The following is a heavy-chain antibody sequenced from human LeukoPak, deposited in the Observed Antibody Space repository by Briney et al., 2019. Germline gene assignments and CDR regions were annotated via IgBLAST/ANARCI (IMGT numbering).Heavy chain of an antibody. J-gene: IGHJ4*02. Sequence: KPSETLSLTCTVSGGSISPYYWNWIRQPPGKGLEWIGYISYSGSANYNPSLKSRVTISVDTSKNQFSLKLRSVTAADTAVYYCARSYGSGNYFDYWGQGTLVSVSS. CDR3: ARSYGSGNYFDY. CDR1: GGSISPYY. V-gene: IGHV4-59*01. CDR2: ISYSGSA. D-gene: IGHD3-10*01.